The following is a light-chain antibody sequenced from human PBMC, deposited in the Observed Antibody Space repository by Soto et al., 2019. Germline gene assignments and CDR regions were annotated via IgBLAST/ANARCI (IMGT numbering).Light chain of an antibody. CDR3: CSYAGNFIFV. V-gene: IGLV2-11*01. CDR2: DVS. Sequence: QSVLTQPRSVSGSPGQSVTISCTGTSSDVGGYNYVSWYQQHPGKAPKLMIFDVSERPSGVPDRFSGSKSGNTASLIISGLQAEDGADYYCCSYAGNFIFVFGTGTKLTVL. J-gene: IGLJ1*01. CDR1: SSDVGGYNY.